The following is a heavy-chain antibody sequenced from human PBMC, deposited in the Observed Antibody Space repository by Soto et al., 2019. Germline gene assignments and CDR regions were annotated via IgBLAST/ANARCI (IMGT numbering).Heavy chain of an antibody. CDR1: GFTFSSYS. V-gene: IGHV3-21*01. CDR3: ARMITMVRGVIKWEFDWFDP. D-gene: IGHD3-10*01. Sequence: LRLSCAASGFTFSSYSMNWVRQAPGKGLEWVSSISSSSSYIYYADSVKGRFTISRDNAKNSLYLQMNSLRAEDTAVYYCARMITMVRGVIKWEFDWFDPWGQGTLVTVSS. CDR2: ISSSSSYI. J-gene: IGHJ5*02.